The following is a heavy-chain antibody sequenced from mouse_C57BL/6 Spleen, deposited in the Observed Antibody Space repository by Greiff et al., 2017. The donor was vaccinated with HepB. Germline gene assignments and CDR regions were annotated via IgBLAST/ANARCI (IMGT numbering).Heavy chain of an antibody. CDR3: ARPIYYGYDVGGFDY. CDR2: INPNYGTT. J-gene: IGHJ2*01. V-gene: IGHV1-39*01. Sequence: VQLKQSGPELVKPGASVKISCKASGYSFTDYNMNWVKQSNGKSLEWIGVINPNYGTTSYNQKFKGKATLTVDQSSSTAYMQLNSLTSEDSAVYYCARPIYYGYDVGGFDYWGQGTTLTVSS. D-gene: IGHD2-2*01. CDR1: GYSFTDYN.